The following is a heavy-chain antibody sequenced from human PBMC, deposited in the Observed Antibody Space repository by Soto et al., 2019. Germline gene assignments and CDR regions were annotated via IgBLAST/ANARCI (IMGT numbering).Heavy chain of an antibody. CDR1: GFTFSSYG. D-gene: IGHD3-3*01. CDR3: ARDPRYYDFWSGSSYYYGMDV. J-gene: IGHJ6*02. Sequence: QVQLVESGGGVVQPGRSLRLSCAASGFTFSSYGMHWVRQAPGEGLEWVAVIWYDGSNKYYADSVKGRFTISRDNSKNTLYLQMNSLRAEDTAVYYCARDPRYYDFWSGSSYYYGMDVWGQGTTVTVSS. V-gene: IGHV3-33*01. CDR2: IWYDGSNK.